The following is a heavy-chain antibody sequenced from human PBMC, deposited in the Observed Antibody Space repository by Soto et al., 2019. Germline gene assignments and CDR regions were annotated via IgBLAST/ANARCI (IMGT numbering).Heavy chain of an antibody. CDR3: ARGGGYDFRSSQAPPIDV. D-gene: IGHD3-3*01. CDR2: LYYTGST. CDR1: GGSISDFY. Sequence: PSETLSLTCNVSGGSISDFYWSWIRQSPGKRLEWIGYLYYTGSTIYNPCLKSRVTISLDTSKNQFSLKVRSVTAADTAVYYCARGGGYDFRSSQAPPIDVWGQGTTVTVSS. V-gene: IGHV4-59*01. J-gene: IGHJ6*02.